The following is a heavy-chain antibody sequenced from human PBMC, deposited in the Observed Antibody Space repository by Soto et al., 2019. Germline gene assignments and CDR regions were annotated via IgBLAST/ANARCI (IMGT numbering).Heavy chain of an antibody. CDR2: ISSSSSTI. CDR3: ARIWAYDSSGYSFDY. J-gene: IGHJ4*02. CDR1: GFTFSSYS. V-gene: IGHV3-48*02. D-gene: IGHD3-22*01. Sequence: GGSMRLSCAACGFTFSSYSMNWLRQAPGKGLEWVSYISSSSSTIYYADSVKGRFTISRDNAKNSLYLQMNSLRDEDTAVYYCARIWAYDSSGYSFDYWVQGTLVTVSS.